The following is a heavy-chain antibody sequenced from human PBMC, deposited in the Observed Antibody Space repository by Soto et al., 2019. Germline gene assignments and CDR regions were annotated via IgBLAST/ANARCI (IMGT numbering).Heavy chain of an antibody. J-gene: IGHJ5*02. CDR1: GFTFSSYW. CDR3: ARAKRGGIAVACIGNWFDP. D-gene: IGHD6-19*01. Sequence: EVQLVESGGGLVQPGGSLRLSCAASGFTFSSYWMHWVRQAPGKGLVWVSRINSDGSSTSYADSVKGRFTISRDNAKNTLYLQMNSLRAEDTAVYYCARAKRGGIAVACIGNWFDPWGQGTLVTVSS. V-gene: IGHV3-74*01. CDR2: INSDGSST.